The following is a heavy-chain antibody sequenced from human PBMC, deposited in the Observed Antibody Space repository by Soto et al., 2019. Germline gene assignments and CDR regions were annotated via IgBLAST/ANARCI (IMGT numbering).Heavy chain of an antibody. D-gene: IGHD4-17*01. CDR3: ARDRGYGDYVR. J-gene: IGHJ2*01. V-gene: IGHV4-31*03. CDR1: GGSMTSGGYY. Sequence: SETLSLTCTVSGGSMTSGGYYWTWIRQRPGKGLEWIGHIYYSGITDYNPSLQSRVTISVDTSKNKFSLNLTSVSAADTAVYYCARDRGYGDYVRWGRGTLVTVSS. CDR2: IYYSGIT.